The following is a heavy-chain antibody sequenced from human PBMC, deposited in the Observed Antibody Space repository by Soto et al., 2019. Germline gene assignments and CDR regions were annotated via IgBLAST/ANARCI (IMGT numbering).Heavy chain of an antibody. D-gene: IGHD2-15*01. V-gene: IGHV4-4*02. CDR1: GDSLTNNHW. Sequence: QLQLRKSGPGLVQPSGTLSLTCDVSGDSLTNNHWWSWVRQAPGKGLEWIGEIWHTGRPNYNPSLKSRVVISIDKSKNQFSLKLSSVTAADTAVYYCVRDSRTGCSSINCYMHWGQGTLVTVSS. J-gene: IGHJ4*02. CDR2: IWHTGRP. CDR3: VRDSRTGCSSINCYMH.